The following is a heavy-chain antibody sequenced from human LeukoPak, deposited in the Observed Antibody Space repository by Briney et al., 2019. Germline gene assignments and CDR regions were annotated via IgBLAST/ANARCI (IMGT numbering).Heavy chain of an antibody. CDR2: ISSSSSYI. V-gene: IGHV3-21*01. Sequence: GGSLRLSCAASGFTFSSYSMNWVRQAPGKGLEWVSSISSSSSYIYYADSVKGRFTISRDNAKNSLYLQMNSLRAEDTAVYYSARWRPQQQLVPRDYYYYGMDVWGQGTTVTVSS. D-gene: IGHD6-13*01. J-gene: IGHJ6*02. CDR3: ARWRPQQQLVPRDYYYYGMDV. CDR1: GFTFSSYS.